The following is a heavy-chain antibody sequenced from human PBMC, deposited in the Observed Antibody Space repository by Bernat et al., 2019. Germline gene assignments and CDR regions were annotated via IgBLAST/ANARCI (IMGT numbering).Heavy chain of an antibody. J-gene: IGHJ6*01. CDR2: IDSGGSP. V-gene: IGHV3-66*01. Sequence: GRGVGAGGGVVQPGGSLGRACAASGVTVSSSYVSGVRQAPGEGLEWGSVIDSGGSPYYADPVTGRFTISRDNSKNTLYLQMNSLRAEGTAVYYCASDYYG. CDR3: ASDYYG. CDR1: GVTVSSSY.